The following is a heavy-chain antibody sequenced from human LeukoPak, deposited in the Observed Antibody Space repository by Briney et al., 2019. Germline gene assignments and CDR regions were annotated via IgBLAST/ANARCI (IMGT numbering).Heavy chain of an antibody. V-gene: IGHV3-64*01. CDR2: ISSNGGST. D-gene: IGHD6-13*01. Sequence: GGSLRLSCAAPGFTFSSYAMPWVRQAPGKGLEYVSAISSNGGSTYYAHSVKGRFTISRDNSKNTLYLQMGSLRAEDMAVYYCARLQLVRAFDIWGQGTMVTVSS. CDR1: GFTFSSYA. J-gene: IGHJ3*02. CDR3: ARLQLVRAFDI.